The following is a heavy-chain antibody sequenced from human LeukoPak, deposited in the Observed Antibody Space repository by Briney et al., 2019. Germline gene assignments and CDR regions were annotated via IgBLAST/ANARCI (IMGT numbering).Heavy chain of an antibody. CDR3: ARFCGPSTCYSGFDP. J-gene: IGHJ5*02. V-gene: IGHV3-23*01. CDR2: IIRVGDKT. CDR1: GSTFSNPA. D-gene: IGHD2-15*01. Sequence: GRSLRPSCSAAGSTFSNPAITWARQPPGGGRGLVSTIIRVGDKTYYAVSVKGRFTISRDNSKNTLYLQMNSLRAADTAIYYCARFCGPSTCYSGFDPWGQGTLVTVSS.